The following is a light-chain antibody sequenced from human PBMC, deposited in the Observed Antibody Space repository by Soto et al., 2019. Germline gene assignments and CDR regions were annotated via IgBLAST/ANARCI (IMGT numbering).Light chain of an antibody. CDR3: QTWGTGPWV. V-gene: IGLV4-69*01. CDR2: LNSDGSH. Sequence: QPVLTQSPSASASLGASVNLTCTLSSGHSSYAIAWHQQQPEKGPRYLMKLNSDGSHSEGDGIPDRFSGSSSGAERYLTISSLQSEDEADYYCQTWGTGPWVFGGGTKLTVL. J-gene: IGLJ3*02. CDR1: SGHSSYA.